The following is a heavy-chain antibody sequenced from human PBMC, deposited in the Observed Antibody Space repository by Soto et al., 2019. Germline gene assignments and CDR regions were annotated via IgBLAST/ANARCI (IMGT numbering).Heavy chain of an antibody. V-gene: IGHV4-59*01. CDR1: GGSISSDY. D-gene: IGHD3-16*02. CDR2: RYYSGTA. J-gene: IGHJ5*02. Sequence: QVHLQDSGPGLVKPSETLSLTCTVSGGSISSDYWTWVRQPPGKGLEWIGYRYYSGTAKYNSFLKSRVTISVDTAKDLFYLTLSSVTVADTAVYYCARLSVADWFDPWGQGSQVTVSS. CDR3: ARLSVADWFDP.